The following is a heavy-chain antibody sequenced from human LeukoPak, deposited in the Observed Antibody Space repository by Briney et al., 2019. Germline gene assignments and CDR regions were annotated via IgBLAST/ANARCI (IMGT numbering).Heavy chain of an antibody. CDR2: INPNSGGT. CDR3: ARATMVRGVIRAFDI. Sequence: ASVKVSCNASGYTFTGYYMHWVRQAPGQGLEWMGWINPNSGGTNYAQKFQGRVTMTRDTSISTAYMELSRLRSDDTAVYYCARATMVRGVIRAFDIWGQGTMVTVSS. V-gene: IGHV1-2*02. J-gene: IGHJ3*02. D-gene: IGHD3-10*01. CDR1: GYTFTGYY.